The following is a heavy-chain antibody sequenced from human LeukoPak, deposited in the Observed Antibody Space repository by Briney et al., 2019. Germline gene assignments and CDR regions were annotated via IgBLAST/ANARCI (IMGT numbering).Heavy chain of an antibody. Sequence: ASVKVSCKASGFTFTDYYVHWVRQAPGQGLEWMGWISPNSDDTRSAQRFQGRVSMTRDTSISTAYMELSSLTSDDTAIYYCARDDGRLSTNAFVIWGQGTMVTVSS. D-gene: IGHD2-2*01. CDR1: GFTFTDYY. CDR2: ISPNSDDT. V-gene: IGHV1-2*02. J-gene: IGHJ3*02. CDR3: ARDDGRLSTNAFVI.